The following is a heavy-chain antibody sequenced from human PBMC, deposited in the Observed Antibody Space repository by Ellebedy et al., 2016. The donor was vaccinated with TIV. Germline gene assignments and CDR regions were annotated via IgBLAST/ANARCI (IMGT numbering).Heavy chain of an antibody. V-gene: IGHV3-21*06. CDR3: ARLGYSYAVMIAFDL. Sequence: GESLKISXAASGFTFSSYTMIWVRQAPGKGLEWVSFISSGSSYIYYADSLKGRVTISRDNAKNSMYLQMNSLRAEDTAVYYCARLGYSYAVMIAFDLWGQGTKVTVSS. CDR2: ISSGSSYI. CDR1: GFTFSSYT. J-gene: IGHJ3*01. D-gene: IGHD3-16*01.